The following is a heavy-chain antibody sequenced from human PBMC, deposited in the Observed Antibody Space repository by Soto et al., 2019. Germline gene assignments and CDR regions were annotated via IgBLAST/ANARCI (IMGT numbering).Heavy chain of an antibody. D-gene: IGHD6-19*01. CDR1: GFTFSRSD. V-gene: IGHV3-23*01. CDR2: INGGRA. Sequence: EVQLLESGGGLVQPGGSLRLSCAASGFTFSRSDMSLVRQTPGKGLECVSAINGGRAIAGDSVVGRFTVSRDNSKNTLYLQMNSLRVEYTAISFCATHGWDLWGQGTLVTVSS. CDR3: ATHGWDL. J-gene: IGHJ5*02.